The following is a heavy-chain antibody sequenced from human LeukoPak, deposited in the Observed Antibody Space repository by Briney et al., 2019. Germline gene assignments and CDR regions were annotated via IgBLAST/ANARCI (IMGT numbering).Heavy chain of an antibody. V-gene: IGHV4-34*01. CDR3: ARLFLSPLSDWFDP. Sequence: KTSETLSLTCAVYGGSFSGYYWSWIRQPPGKGLEWIGEINHSGSTNYNPSHKSRVTISVDTSKNQFSLKLSSVTAADTAVYYCARLFLSPLSDWFDPWGQGTLVTVSS. D-gene: IGHD3-3*01. CDR2: INHSGST. CDR1: GGSFSGYY. J-gene: IGHJ5*02.